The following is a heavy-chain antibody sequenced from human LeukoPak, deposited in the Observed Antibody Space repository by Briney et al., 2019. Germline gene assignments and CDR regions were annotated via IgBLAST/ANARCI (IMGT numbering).Heavy chain of an antibody. Sequence: PSETLSLTCTVSGGSISSYYWSWIRQPAGKGLEWIGRIYTSGSTNYNPSLKSRVTMSVDTSKNQFSLKLSSVTAADTAVYYCARLPAVVPAAHTIQNWFDPWGQGTLVTVSS. CDR2: IYTSGST. J-gene: IGHJ5*02. D-gene: IGHD2-2*01. V-gene: IGHV4-4*07. CDR3: ARLPAVVPAAHTIQNWFDP. CDR1: GGSISSYY.